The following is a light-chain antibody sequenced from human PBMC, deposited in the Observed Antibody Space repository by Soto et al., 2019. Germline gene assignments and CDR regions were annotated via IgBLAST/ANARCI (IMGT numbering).Light chain of an antibody. CDR2: NNN. V-gene: IGLV1-47*01. J-gene: IGLJ2*01. CDR1: SSNIGINS. Sequence: QPVLTQPPSASGTPGQRVTISCSGSSSNIGINSVYWYQQFPGTAPKLLIYNNNQRPSGVPDRFSGSKSGTSASLAISGLRSEDEAAYYCAAWDDSLRGPLFGGGTKLTVL. CDR3: AAWDDSLRGPL.